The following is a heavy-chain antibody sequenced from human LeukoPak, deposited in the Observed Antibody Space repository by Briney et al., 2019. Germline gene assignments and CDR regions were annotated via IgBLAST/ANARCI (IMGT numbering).Heavy chain of an antibody. CDR2: IYYSGST. Sequence: SETLSLACTVSGGSISSHYWSWIRQPPGKGLEWIGYIYYSGSTNYNPSLKRRVTISVDTSKNQFSLKLSSVTAAGTAVYYCARTVTTAILYYYYYMDVWGKGTTVTVSS. J-gene: IGHJ6*03. D-gene: IGHD1-7*01. CDR1: GGSISSHY. V-gene: IGHV4-59*11. CDR3: ARTVTTAILYYYYYMDV.